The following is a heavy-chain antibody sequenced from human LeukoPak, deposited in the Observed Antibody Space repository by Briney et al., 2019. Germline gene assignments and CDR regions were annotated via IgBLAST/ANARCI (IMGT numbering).Heavy chain of an antibody. J-gene: IGHJ5*02. CDR3: ARDSGSKVVAATRVNWFDP. Sequence: SETLSLTCTVSGGSISSSSYYWSWIRQPAGKGLEWIGRIYTSGSTNYNPSLKSRVTMSVDTSKNQFSLKLSSVTAADTAVYYCARDSGSKVVAATRVNWFDPWGQGTLVTVSS. CDR1: GGSISSSSYY. D-gene: IGHD2-15*01. V-gene: IGHV4-61*02. CDR2: IYTSGST.